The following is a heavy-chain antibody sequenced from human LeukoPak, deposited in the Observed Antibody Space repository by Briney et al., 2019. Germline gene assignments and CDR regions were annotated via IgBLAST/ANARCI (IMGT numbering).Heavy chain of an antibody. Sequence: GGSLRLSCAASGFTFSSYWMSWVRQAPGKGLEWVANIKQDGSEKYYVDSVKGRFTISRDNAKNSLYLQVNSLRAEDTAVYYCARVRGTLRGGIGMDVWGQGTTVTVS. V-gene: IGHV3-7*01. CDR3: ARVRGTLRGGIGMDV. J-gene: IGHJ6*02. CDR1: GFTFSSYW. CDR2: IKQDGSEK. D-gene: IGHD5-12*01.